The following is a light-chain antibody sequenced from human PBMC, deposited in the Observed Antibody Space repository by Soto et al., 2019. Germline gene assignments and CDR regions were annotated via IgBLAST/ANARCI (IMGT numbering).Light chain of an antibody. CDR1: QSISSW. V-gene: IGKV1-5*01. Sequence: DIQMTQSPSTLSASVGDRVTITCRASQSISSWLAWYQQKPGKAPKLLIYDASSLESGVPSRFSGSGSGTEFTLTISSLHPDDFVTYYCQQYNSYWTFGQGTKVEIK. CDR3: QQYNSYWT. CDR2: DAS. J-gene: IGKJ1*01.